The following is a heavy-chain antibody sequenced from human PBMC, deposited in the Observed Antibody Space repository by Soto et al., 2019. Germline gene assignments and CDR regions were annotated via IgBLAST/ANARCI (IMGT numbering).Heavy chain of an antibody. D-gene: IGHD2-21*02. Sequence: QVQLVQSGAEEKKPGASVKVSCKASGYTFTSYAMHWVRQAPGQRLEWMGWINAGNGNTKYSQKFQGRVTITRDTSASTAYMELSSLISEDTAVYYCARSIVVVTALDYWGQVTLVTVSS. CDR3: ARSIVVVTALDY. CDR2: INAGNGNT. V-gene: IGHV1-3*05. CDR1: GYTFTSYA. J-gene: IGHJ4*02.